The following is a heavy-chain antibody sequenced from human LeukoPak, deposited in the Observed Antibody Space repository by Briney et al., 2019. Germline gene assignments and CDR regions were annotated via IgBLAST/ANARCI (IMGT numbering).Heavy chain of an antibody. V-gene: IGHV1-18*01. CDR3: ARDAGLLLPRDY. Sequence: ASVKASCKASGYTFTSYGISWVRQAPGRGLEWMGWISAYNGNTNYAQKLQGRVTMTTDTSTSTAYMELRSLRSDDTAVYYCARDAGLLLPRDYWGQGTLVTVSS. CDR1: GYTFTSYG. CDR2: ISAYNGNT. D-gene: IGHD3-22*01. J-gene: IGHJ4*02.